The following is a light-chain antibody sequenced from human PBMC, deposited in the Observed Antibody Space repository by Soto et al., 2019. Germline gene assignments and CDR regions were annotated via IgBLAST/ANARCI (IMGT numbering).Light chain of an antibody. V-gene: IGLV2-8*01. Sequence: QSVRNQPPSGTGLHVHGVTIFCTETSSDVGGYNYVSWYQQHPGKAPKLMIYEVSKRPSGVPDRFSGSKSGNTASLTVSGLQAEDEDDYYCSSYAGSNNFVFGTGNKVTVL. J-gene: IGLJ1*01. CDR1: SSDVGGYNY. CDR3: SSYAGSNNFV. CDR2: EVS.